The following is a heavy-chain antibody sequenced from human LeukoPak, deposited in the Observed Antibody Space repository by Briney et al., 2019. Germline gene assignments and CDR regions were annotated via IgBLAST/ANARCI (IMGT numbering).Heavy chain of an antibody. CDR1: GFTFSSYA. CDR2: ISGSGGST. D-gene: IGHD3-22*01. J-gene: IGHJ4*02. Sequence: PGGSLRLSCAASGFTFSSYAMSWVRQAPGKGLEWVSAISGSGGSTYYADSVKGRFTISRDNSKNTLYLQMNSLRAEDTAVYYCTTDAVKYYYDSSGYFYWGQGTLVTVSS. CDR3: TTDAVKYYYDSSGYFY. V-gene: IGHV3-23*01.